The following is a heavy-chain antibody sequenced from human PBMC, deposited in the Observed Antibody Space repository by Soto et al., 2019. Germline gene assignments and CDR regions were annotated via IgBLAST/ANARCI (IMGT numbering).Heavy chain of an antibody. D-gene: IGHD3-10*01. CDR3: AKVVVRGVRSRACGMDV. Sequence: EVQLLESGGGLVQPGGSLRLSCAASGFTFSSYAMSWVRQAPGKGLEWVSAISGSGGSTYYADSVKGRFTISRDNSKNTMYLQMNSLRAEDTAVYYCAKVVVRGVRSRACGMDVWGQGTTVTVSS. CDR1: GFTFSSYA. J-gene: IGHJ6*02. V-gene: IGHV3-23*01. CDR2: ISGSGGST.